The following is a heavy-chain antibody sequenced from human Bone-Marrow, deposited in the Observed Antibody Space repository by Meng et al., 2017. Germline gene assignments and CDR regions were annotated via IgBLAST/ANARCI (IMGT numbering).Heavy chain of an antibody. V-gene: IGHV1-18*01. D-gene: IGHD3-16*01. Sequence: ASVKVSCKASGYIFTSHGISWVRQAPGQGLEWMGWISAYNGNTNYAQKLQGRVTLTTDTSTSTAYMELRSLRSDDTAVYYCARADDPQSPFGSISNYYYGMDVWGQGTTVTVSS. CDR1: GYIFTSHG. CDR2: ISAYNGNT. CDR3: ARADDPQSPFGSISNYYYGMDV. J-gene: IGHJ6*02.